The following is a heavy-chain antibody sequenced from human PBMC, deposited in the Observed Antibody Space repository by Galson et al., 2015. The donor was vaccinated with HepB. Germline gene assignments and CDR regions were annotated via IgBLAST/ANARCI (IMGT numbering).Heavy chain of an antibody. V-gene: IGHV3-30-3*01. CDR2: ISYDGSNK. D-gene: IGHD3-22*01. J-gene: IGHJ1*01. Sequence: SLRLSCAASGFTFSSYAMHWVRQAPGKGLEWVAVISYDGSNKYYADSVKGRFTISRDNSKNTLYLQMNSLRAEDTAVYYCARDQHYYDSSGSFQHWGQGTLVTVSS. CDR1: GFTFSSYA. CDR3: ARDQHYYDSSGSFQH.